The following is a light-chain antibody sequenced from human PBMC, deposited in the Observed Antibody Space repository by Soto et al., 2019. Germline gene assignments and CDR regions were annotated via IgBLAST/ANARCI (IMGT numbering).Light chain of an antibody. CDR3: QSYDSSLSGFWV. CDR1: SSNIGAGYD. V-gene: IGLV1-40*01. Sequence: QSVLTQPPSVSGAPGQRVTISCIGSSSNIGAGYDVHWYQQLPGTAPKLLIYGNSNRPSGVPDRFSGSKSGTSASLAITGLQAEDEADYYCQSYDSSLSGFWVFGGGTKVIVL. J-gene: IGLJ3*02. CDR2: GNS.